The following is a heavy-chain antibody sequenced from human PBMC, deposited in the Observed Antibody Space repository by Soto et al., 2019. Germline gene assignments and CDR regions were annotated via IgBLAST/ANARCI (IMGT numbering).Heavy chain of an antibody. CDR3: ARIAGSGSDYFDY. CDR1: GGSISSSSYY. CDR2: IYYSGST. J-gene: IGHJ4*02. V-gene: IGHV4-39*01. Sequence: QLHLQESGPGLVKPSETLSLTCTVSGGSISSSSYYWGWIRQPPGKGLEWIGSIYYSGSTYYNPSLKSRVTISVDTSKNQFSLKLSSVTAADTAVYYCARIAGSGSDYFDYWGQGTLVTVSS. D-gene: IGHD3-10*01.